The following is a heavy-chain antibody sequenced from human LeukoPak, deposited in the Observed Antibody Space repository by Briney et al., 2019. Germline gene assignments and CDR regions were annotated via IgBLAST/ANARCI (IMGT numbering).Heavy chain of an antibody. CDR1: GYTFTNYD. V-gene: IGHV1-8*01. J-gene: IGHJ4*02. CDR2: MGSNSGDT. Sequence: ASVKVSCKASGYTFTNYDINWVRQATGQGLEWMGWMGSNSGDTGYAQKFQDRVTMTRDTFISTAYMELNNVRSEDTAVYYCVRGPPNWGFDYWGQGTLVTVSS. CDR3: VRGPPNWGFDY. D-gene: IGHD7-27*01.